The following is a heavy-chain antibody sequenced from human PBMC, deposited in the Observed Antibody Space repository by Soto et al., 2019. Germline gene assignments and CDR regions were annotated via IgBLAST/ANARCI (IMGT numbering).Heavy chain of an antibody. CDR3: AKAGCSDANCHFWALES. CDR2: INWNSGKV. D-gene: IGHD6-19*01. J-gene: IGHJ4*02. CDR1: GFKFEDYA. V-gene: IGHV3-9*01. Sequence: EMQLVEFGGGLVPPGRSLRLSCAGFGFKFEDYAMHWVRQVPGKGLEWVSYINWNSGKVKYADSVKGRFTISRDNAKNSLYLHMTSLKSADTALYYCAKAGCSDANCHFWALESWGQGTLVSVSS.